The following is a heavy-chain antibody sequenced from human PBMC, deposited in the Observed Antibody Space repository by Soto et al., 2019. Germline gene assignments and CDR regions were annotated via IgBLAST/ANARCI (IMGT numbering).Heavy chain of an antibody. D-gene: IGHD1-26*01. V-gene: IGHV5-51*01. CDR2: IYPGDSDT. CDR3: ARIVSGSSHPFDI. CDR1: GYSFTSYW. J-gene: IGHJ3*02. Sequence: ESLKISFKGSGYSFTSYWIGWVRQMPGKGLEWMGIIYPGDSDTRYSPSFQGQVTISADKSISTAYLQWSSLKASDTAMYYCARIVSGSSHPFDIWGQGTMVTVSS.